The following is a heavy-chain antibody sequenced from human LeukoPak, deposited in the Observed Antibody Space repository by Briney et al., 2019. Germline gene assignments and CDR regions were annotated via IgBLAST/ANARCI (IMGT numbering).Heavy chain of an antibody. Sequence: GGSLRLSCAASGFTFSSCAMHWVRQAPGKGQEWVAVISYDGSNKYYADSVKGRFTISRDNSKKTLYLQMNSLRAEDTAVYYCAKDATIMVRGVPPVYWGQGTLVTVSS. V-gene: IGHV3-30*04. J-gene: IGHJ4*02. CDR3: AKDATIMVRGVPPVY. CDR2: ISYDGSNK. CDR1: GFTFSSCA. D-gene: IGHD3-10*01.